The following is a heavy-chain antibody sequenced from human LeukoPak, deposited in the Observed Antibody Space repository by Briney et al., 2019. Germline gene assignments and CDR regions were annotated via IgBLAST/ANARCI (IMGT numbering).Heavy chain of an antibody. CDR3: ARDTRSYDSSGYYFFDF. V-gene: IGHV4-59*01. J-gene: IGHJ4*02. CDR2: INYSGST. D-gene: IGHD3-22*01. Sequence: SETLSLTCTISGASIRSYYWNWLRQPPGKGLEWIGYINYSGSTNSNPSLKSRATISMDTSKHHFSLKLSSVTAADTAVYYCARDTRSYDSSGYYFFDFWGQGTLVTVSS. CDR1: GASIRSYY.